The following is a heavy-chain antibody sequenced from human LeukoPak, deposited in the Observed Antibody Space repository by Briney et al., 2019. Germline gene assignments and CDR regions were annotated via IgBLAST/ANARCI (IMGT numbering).Heavy chain of an antibody. D-gene: IGHD5-12*01. V-gene: IGHV3-30*18. CDR2: IYNDGNIT. CDR1: GFTFSTYC. Sequence: GGSLRLSCTASGFTFSTYCMHWIRQAPGKGLEWVAVIYNDGNITYYADSMKGRFTISRDDSKHTLNLQMNSLRGEDTAVYYCAKEGHGYDFDYWGQGTLVTVST. J-gene: IGHJ4*02. CDR3: AKEGHGYDFDY.